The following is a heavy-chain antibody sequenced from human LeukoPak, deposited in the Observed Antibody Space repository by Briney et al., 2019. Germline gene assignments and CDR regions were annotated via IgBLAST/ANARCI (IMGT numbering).Heavy chain of an antibody. CDR1: GFTFSSYS. J-gene: IGHJ6*02. D-gene: IGHD6-6*01. V-gene: IGHV3-21*01. CDR2: ISSSSSYI. Sequence: GGSLRLSCAASGFTFSSYSMNWVRQAPGKGLEWVSSISSSSSYIYYADSAKGRFTISRDNAKNSLYLQMNSLRAEDTAVYYCARGGQLGDYYYYGMDVWGQGTTVTVSS. CDR3: ARGGQLGDYYYYGMDV.